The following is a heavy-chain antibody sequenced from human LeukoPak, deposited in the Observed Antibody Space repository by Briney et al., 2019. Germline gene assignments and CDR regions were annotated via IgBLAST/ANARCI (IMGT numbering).Heavy chain of an antibody. V-gene: IGHV3-7*03. CDR2: IKQDGSEK. CDR1: GFTFSSYW. D-gene: IGHD5-12*01. J-gene: IGHJ6*04. CDR3: AREEFGGYDYEWGNYYYGMDV. Sequence: GGSLRLSCAASGFTFSSYWMSWVRQAPGKGLEWVANIKQDGSEKYYVDSVKGRFTISRDNAKNSLYLQMNSLRAEDTAVYYCAREEFGGYDYEWGNYYYGMDVWGKGTTVTVSS.